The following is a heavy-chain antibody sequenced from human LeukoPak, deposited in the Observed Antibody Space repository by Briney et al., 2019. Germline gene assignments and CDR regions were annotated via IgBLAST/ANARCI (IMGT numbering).Heavy chain of an antibody. CDR2: ISSSGSTI. CDR1: GFTFSDYY. Sequence: GGSLRLSCAASGFTFSDYYMSWIRQAPGKGLEWVSYISSSGSTIYYADSVKGRFTISRDNAKNSLYLQMNSLRAEDTAVYYCARDGELRFLEWFPPHYYGMDVWGQGTTVTVSS. J-gene: IGHJ6*02. CDR3: ARDGELRFLEWFPPHYYGMDV. V-gene: IGHV3-11*04. D-gene: IGHD3-3*01.